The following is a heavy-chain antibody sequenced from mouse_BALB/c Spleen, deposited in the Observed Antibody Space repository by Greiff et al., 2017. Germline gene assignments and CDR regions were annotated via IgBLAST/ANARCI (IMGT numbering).Heavy chain of an antibody. CDR2: INRYYGST. V-gene: IGHV1-39*01. Sequence: VQLQQTGPELVKPGASVKISCKASGYSFTDYIMLWVKQRHGKSLEWIGNINRYYGSTSYNLKFKGKATLTVDKSSSTAYMQLNSLTSEDSAVYYCARTPFSGSSEGAMDYWGQGTSVTVSS. D-gene: IGHD1-1*01. CDR3: ARTPFSGSSEGAMDY. J-gene: IGHJ4*01. CDR1: GYSFTDYI.